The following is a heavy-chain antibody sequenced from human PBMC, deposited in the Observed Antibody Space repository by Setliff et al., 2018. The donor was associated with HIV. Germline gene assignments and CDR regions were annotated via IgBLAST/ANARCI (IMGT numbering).Heavy chain of an antibody. J-gene: IGHJ4*02. D-gene: IGHD3-22*01. CDR2: TKYDGSES. CDR1: GFTFSFHA. V-gene: IGHV3-7*03. CDR3: ARAYNVYDYRFDSSGYDY. Sequence: GGSLRLSCAASGFTFSFHAMTWVRQAPGKGLEWVSNTKYDGSESYYVDSVKGRFIASTDNAKNSLFLEMNSLKAEDTAVYYCARAYNVYDYRFDSSGYDYWGQGTLVTVSS.